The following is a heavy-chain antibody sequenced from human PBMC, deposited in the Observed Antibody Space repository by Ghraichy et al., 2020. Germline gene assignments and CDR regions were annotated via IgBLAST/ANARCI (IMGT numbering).Heavy chain of an antibody. Sequence: GGSLRLSCAASGFTFSSYSMNWVRQAPGKGLEWVSSISSSSSYIYYADSVKGRFTISRDNAKNSLYLKMNSLRAEDTAVYYCARYSSGEYYFDYWGQGTLVTVSS. J-gene: IGHJ4*02. V-gene: IGHV3-21*01. D-gene: IGHD6-19*01. CDR1: GFTFSSYS. CDR2: ISSSSSYI. CDR3: ARYSSGEYYFDY.